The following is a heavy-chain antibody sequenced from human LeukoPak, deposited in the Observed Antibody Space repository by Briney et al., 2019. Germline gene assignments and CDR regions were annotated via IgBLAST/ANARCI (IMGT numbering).Heavy chain of an antibody. CDR1: GYTFTSYA. CDR2: INAGNGST. Sequence: ASVKVSCKASGYTFTSYAMHWVRQAPGQRLEWMGWINAGNGSTKYSQKFQGRVTITRDTSASTAYKELSSLRSEDTTVYYCARTRQWLPPWFDPWGQGTLVTVSS. D-gene: IGHD6-19*01. V-gene: IGHV1-3*01. CDR3: ARTRQWLPPWFDP. J-gene: IGHJ5*02.